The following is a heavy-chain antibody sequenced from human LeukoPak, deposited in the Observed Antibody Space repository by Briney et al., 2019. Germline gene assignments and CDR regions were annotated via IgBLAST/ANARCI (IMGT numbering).Heavy chain of an antibody. CDR1: GGTFSSYA. Sequence: SVKVSYKASGGTFSSYAISWVRQAPGQGLEWMGRIIPIFGTANYAQKFQGRVTITTDESTSTAYMELSGLRSEDTAVYYCARERYSSSWTFDYWGQGTLVTVSS. CDR3: ARERYSSSWTFDY. J-gene: IGHJ4*02. CDR2: IIPIFGTA. D-gene: IGHD6-13*01. V-gene: IGHV1-69*05.